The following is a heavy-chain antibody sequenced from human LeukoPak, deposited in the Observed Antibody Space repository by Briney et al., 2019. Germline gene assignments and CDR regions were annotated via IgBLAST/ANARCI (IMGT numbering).Heavy chain of an antibody. CDR3: ARGGGYNREAFDI. CDR2: IYYSGST. V-gene: IGHV4-39*07. CDR1: GGSISSSSYY. D-gene: IGHD5-24*01. J-gene: IGHJ3*02. Sequence: SETLSLTCTVSGGSISSSSYYWGWIRQPPGKGLEWIGSIYYSGSTYYNPSLKSRVTISVDTSKNQFSLKLSSVTAADTAVYYCARGGGYNREAFDIWGQGTMVTVSS.